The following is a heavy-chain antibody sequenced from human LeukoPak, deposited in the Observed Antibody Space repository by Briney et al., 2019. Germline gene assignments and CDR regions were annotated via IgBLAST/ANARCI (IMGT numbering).Heavy chain of an antibody. CDR3: ARARVLLTAAFDI. CDR2: IKQDGSEK. J-gene: IGHJ3*02. V-gene: IGHV3-7*01. CDR1: GFSLSTYW. D-gene: IGHD1-26*01. Sequence: GGSLRLSCAASGFSLSTYWMSWVRQAPGKGLEWVASIKQDGSEKFYVDSVKGRFTISRDNAKNSLFLQMDSLRAEDTAVYYCARARVLLTAAFDIWGQGTMVTVSS.